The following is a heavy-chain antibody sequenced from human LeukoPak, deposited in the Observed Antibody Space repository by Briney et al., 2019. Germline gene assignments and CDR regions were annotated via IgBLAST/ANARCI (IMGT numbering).Heavy chain of an antibody. CDR1: GFTFSSYS. J-gene: IGHJ4*02. V-gene: IGHV3-48*01. D-gene: IGHD3-22*01. Sequence: QPGGSLRLSCAASGFTFSSYSMNWVRQAPGKGLEWVSYISSSSSTIYYADSVKGRFTISRDNAKNSLYLQMNSLRAEDTAVYYCARDTPKHYYDSSGPKTTFDYWGQGTLVTVSS. CDR2: ISSSSSTI. CDR3: ARDTPKHYYDSSGPKTTFDY.